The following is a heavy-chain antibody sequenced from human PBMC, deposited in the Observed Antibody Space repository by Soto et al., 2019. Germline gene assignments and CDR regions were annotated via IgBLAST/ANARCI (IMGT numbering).Heavy chain of an antibody. V-gene: IGHV1-69*13. D-gene: IGHD3-3*01. CDR3: ARGSSITIFGVANARSPWFVP. J-gene: IGHJ5*02. CDR2: IIPIFGTA. Sequence: GASVKVSCKASGGTFSSYAISWVRQAPGQGLEWMGGIIPIFGTANYAQKFQGRVTITADESTSTAYMELSSLRSEDTAVYYCARGSSITIFGVANARSPWFVPWGQGTLVTVSS. CDR1: GGTFSSYA.